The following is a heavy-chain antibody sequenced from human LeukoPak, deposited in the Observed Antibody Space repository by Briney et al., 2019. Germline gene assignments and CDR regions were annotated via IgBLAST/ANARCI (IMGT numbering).Heavy chain of an antibody. CDR1: GGSFSACY. D-gene: IGHD4-23*01. CDR2: INHSGTT. Sequence: SETLSLTCAVYGGSFSACYWSWIRQSPGEGLEWIGEINHSGTTNYNPSLKSRVTISIDTSKNQFSLKLSSVTAADTAMYYCVRATTVVRRFFGLWGRGTLIIVSS. CDR3: VRATTVVRRFFGL. V-gene: IGHV4-34*01. J-gene: IGHJ2*01.